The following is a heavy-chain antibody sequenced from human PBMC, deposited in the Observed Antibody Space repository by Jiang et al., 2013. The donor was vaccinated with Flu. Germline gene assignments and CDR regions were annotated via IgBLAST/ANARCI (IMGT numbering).Heavy chain of an antibody. Sequence: LVQPGRSLRLSCAASGFTFDDYAMHWVRQAPGKGLEWVSGISWNSGSIGYADSVKGRFTISRDNAKNSLYLQMNSLRAEDTALYYCAKDMTVTTSYYYYGMDVWGQGTTVTVSS. D-gene: IGHD4-17*01. CDR3: AKDMTVTTSYYYYGMDV. V-gene: IGHV3-9*01. CDR1: GFTFDDYA. CDR2: ISWNSGSI. J-gene: IGHJ6*02.